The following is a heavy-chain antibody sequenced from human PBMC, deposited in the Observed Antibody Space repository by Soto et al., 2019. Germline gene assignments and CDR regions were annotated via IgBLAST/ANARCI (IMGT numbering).Heavy chain of an antibody. CDR1: GGSISSYY. V-gene: IGHV4-59*08. J-gene: IGHJ6*02. D-gene: IGHD6-19*01. CDR3: ARLTQSIAVAGPPPDYYGMDV. Sequence: PSETLSLTCTVSGGSISSYYWSWIRQPPGKGLEWIGYIYYSGSTNYNPSLKSRVTISVDTSKNQFSLKLSSVTAADTAVYYCARLTQSIAVAGPPPDYYGMDVWGQGTTVTVSS. CDR2: IYYSGST.